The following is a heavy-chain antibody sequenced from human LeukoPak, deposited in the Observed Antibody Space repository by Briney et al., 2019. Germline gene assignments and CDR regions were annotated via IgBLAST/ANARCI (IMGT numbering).Heavy chain of an antibody. CDR2: IYYSGST. J-gene: IGHJ4*02. D-gene: IGHD5-12*01. CDR3: ARASGYSGYDAPLGY. V-gene: IGHV4-31*03. Sequence: TLSLTCPVSGGSISSGGYYWSWIRQHPGQGLEWIGYIYYSGSTYYNPSLKSRVTISVDTSKNQFSLKLSSVTAADTAVYYCARASGYSGYDAPLGYWGQGTLVTVSS. CDR1: GGSISSGGYY.